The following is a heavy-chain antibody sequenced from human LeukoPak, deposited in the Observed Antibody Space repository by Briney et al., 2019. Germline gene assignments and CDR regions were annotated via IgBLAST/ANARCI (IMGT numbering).Heavy chain of an antibody. CDR2: IYYSGST. CDR1: GGSISSSSYY. CDR3: ARVGIAGGEYYFDY. J-gene: IGHJ4*02. V-gene: IGHV4-39*07. Sequence: SETLSLTCTVSGGSISSSSYYWGWIRQPPGKGLEWIGSIYYSGSTYYNPSLKSRVTISVDTSKNQFSLKLSSVTAADTAVYYCARVGIAGGEYYFDYWGQGTLVTVSS. D-gene: IGHD6-13*01.